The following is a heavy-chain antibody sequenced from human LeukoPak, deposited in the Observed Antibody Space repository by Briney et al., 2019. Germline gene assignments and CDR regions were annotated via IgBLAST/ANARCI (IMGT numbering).Heavy chain of an antibody. D-gene: IGHD6-19*01. V-gene: IGHV1-69*06. CDR3: AREYSSGESYAFDI. CDR2: IIPIFGTA. CDR1: GGTFSSYA. Sequence: SVKVSCKASGGTFSSYAISWVRQAPGQGLEWMGGIIPIFGTANYAQKFKGRVTITADKSTSTAYMELSSLRSEDTAVYYCAREYSSGESYAFDIWGQGTMVTVSS. J-gene: IGHJ3*02.